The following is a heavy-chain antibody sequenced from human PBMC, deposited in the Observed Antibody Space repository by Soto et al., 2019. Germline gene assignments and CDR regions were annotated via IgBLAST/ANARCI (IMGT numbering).Heavy chain of an antibody. CDR2: ISYDGSNK. Sequence: QPGGSLRLSCAASGFTFSSYGMHWVRQAPGKGLEWVAVISYDGSNKYYADSVKGRFTISRDNSKNTLYLQMNSLRAEDTAVYYCAKDLSSARQTWEFDYWGQGTLVTVSS. CDR3: AKDLSSARQTWEFDY. D-gene: IGHD1-26*01. V-gene: IGHV3-30*18. CDR1: GFTFSSYG. J-gene: IGHJ4*02.